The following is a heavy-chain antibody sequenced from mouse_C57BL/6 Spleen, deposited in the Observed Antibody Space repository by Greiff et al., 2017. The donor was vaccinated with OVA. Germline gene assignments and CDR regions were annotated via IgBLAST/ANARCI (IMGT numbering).Heavy chain of an antibody. CDR1: GYTFTSYW. D-gene: IGHD3-2*02. V-gene: IGHV1-64*01. J-gene: IGHJ2*01. Sequence: VQLQQPGAELVKPGASVKLSCKASGYTFTSYWMHWVKQRPGQGLEWIGMIHPNSGSTKYNEKFKSKATLTVDKSSSTAYMQLSSLTSEDSAVYYCARTLDSSGSPFDYWGQGTTLTVSS. CDR2: IHPNSGST. CDR3: ARTLDSSGSPFDY.